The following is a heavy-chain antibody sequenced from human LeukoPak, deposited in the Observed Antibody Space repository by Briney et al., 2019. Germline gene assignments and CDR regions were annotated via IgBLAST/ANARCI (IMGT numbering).Heavy chain of an antibody. CDR3: ARLYFGAYNWFDP. J-gene: IGHJ5*02. CDR1: GGSISSYY. V-gene: IGHV4-59*08. D-gene: IGHD3-3*01. Sequence: SETLSLTCTVSGGSISSYYWSWIRQPPGKGLERIGYIYYSGSTNYNPSLKSRVTISVDTSKNQFSLKLSSVTAADTAVYYCARLYFGAYNWFDPWGQGTLVTVSS. CDR2: IYYSGST.